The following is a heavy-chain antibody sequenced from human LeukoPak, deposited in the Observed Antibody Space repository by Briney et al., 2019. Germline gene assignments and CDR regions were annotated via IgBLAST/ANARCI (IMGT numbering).Heavy chain of an antibody. D-gene: IGHD5-18*01. CDR3: ARDTYMVTWFDY. Sequence: PWGSLRLSCAASGFTISSYEMNWVRQAPGRGLEWVSYISSSGSTIYYADSLKGRFTISRDNAKNSLYLQINSLRAEDTAVYYCARDTYMVTWFDYWGQGTLVTVSS. CDR2: ISSSGSTI. J-gene: IGHJ4*02. CDR1: GFTISSYE. V-gene: IGHV3-48*03.